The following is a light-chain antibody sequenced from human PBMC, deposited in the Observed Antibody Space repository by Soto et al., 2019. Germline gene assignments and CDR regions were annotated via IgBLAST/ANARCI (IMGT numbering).Light chain of an antibody. CDR2: DVS. V-gene: IGLV2-14*03. Sequence: QSALTRPASVSGSPGQSITISCTGTSSDVGGYNYVSWYQHHPGKAPKLIIYDVSNRPSGVSIRFSGSKSDNTASLTISGLQPEDEADYHCSSYTTSNTRQIVFGTGTEVTVL. CDR3: SSYTTSNTRQIV. CDR1: SSDVGGYNY. J-gene: IGLJ1*01.